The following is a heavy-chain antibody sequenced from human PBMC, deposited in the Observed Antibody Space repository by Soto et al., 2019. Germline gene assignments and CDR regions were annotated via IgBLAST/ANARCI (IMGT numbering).Heavy chain of an antibody. V-gene: IGHV1-3*05. D-gene: IGHD3-10*01. Sequence: QVQLVQSGAEEKKPGASVKVSCKASGYTFTSYAMNWVRKAPGQRLEWMGWINAGNGNTKYSQKFKGRVTITRDTSASTAYMELSSLRSEDTAVYYCARDFNYGSGDYWSQGTLVTVSS. CDR2: INAGNGNT. CDR3: ARDFNYGSGDY. CDR1: GYTFTSYA. J-gene: IGHJ4*02.